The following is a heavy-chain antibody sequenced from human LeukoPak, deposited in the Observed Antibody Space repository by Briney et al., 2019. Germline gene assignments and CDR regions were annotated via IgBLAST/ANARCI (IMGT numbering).Heavy chain of an antibody. CDR3: ARDPRQVPASIGTSWFDP. J-gene: IGHJ5*02. D-gene: IGHD2-2*02. CDR2: ISSSSDCT. Sequence: GGFLRLSCAASGFTFSDYYMGWVRQAPGKGLEWVSYISSSSDCTNSADSAKGRFTISRDNAKSSLYLHMNSLTDEDTAVYDCARDPRQVPASIGTSWFDPWGQGSLV. V-gene: IGHV3-11*06. CDR1: GFTFSDYY.